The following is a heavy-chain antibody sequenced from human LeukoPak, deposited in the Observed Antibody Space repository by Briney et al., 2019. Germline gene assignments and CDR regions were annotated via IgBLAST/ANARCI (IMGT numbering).Heavy chain of an antibody. CDR2: ISSSHSYI. D-gene: IGHD6-13*01. CDR1: RFTFSSYS. Sequence: GGSLRRSCTASRFTFSSYSMNWVRQAPRKGLEWVSYISSSHSYIYYADSVKGRFTISRDNAKNSLYLQMNSLRAEDTAVYYCARVGPGAAAGTDYWGQGTLVTVSS. J-gene: IGHJ4*02. CDR3: ARVGPGAAAGTDY. V-gene: IGHV3-21*01.